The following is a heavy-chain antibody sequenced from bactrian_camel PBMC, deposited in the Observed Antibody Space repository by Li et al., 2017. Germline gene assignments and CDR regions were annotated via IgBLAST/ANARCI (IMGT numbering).Heavy chain of an antibody. Sequence: HVQLVESGGGSVQAGGSLRLSCAASGDIYGYCMGWFRQCPGKEREGVARIYVGNGFPYYADSVKGRFTISEDNAQNTLYLQMNSLKPEDTAVYYCARGPENLWEFGYWGQGTQVTVS. V-gene: IGHV3S63*01. J-gene: IGHJ4*01. CDR2: IYVGNGFP. CDR3: ARGPENLWEFGY. CDR1: GDIYGYC.